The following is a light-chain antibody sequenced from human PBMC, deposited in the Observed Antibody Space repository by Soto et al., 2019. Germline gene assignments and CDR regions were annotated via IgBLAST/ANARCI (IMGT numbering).Light chain of an antibody. CDR2: TAS. V-gene: IGKV3-20*01. CDR3: QQYGSSPLT. Sequence: IVLTQSPGTLSLSPEERATLSCRASQSVSNNYLAWYQRRPGQAPSLLIFTASSRATGIPDRFSGSGSGTDFTLTISRLEPEDSGVYYCQQYGSSPLTFGGGTRVEIK. J-gene: IGKJ4*01. CDR1: QSVSNNY.